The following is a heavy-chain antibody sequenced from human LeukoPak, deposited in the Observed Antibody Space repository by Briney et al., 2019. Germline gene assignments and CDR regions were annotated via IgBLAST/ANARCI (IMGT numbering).Heavy chain of an antibody. J-gene: IGHJ4*02. CDR1: GGSFSGYY. CDR2: INHSGST. Sequence: SETLSLTCAVYGGSFSGYYWSWIRQPPGRGLEWIGEINHSGSTYYNPSLKSRVTISVDTSKNQFSLKLSSVTAADTAVYYCASSPLVGATMGCIDYWGQGTLVTVSS. D-gene: IGHD1-26*01. V-gene: IGHV4-34*01. CDR3: ASSPLVGATMGCIDY.